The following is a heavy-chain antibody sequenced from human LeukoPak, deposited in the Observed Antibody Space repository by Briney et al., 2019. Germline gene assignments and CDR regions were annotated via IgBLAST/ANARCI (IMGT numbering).Heavy chain of an antibody. V-gene: IGHV3-23*01. CDR2: ISTTGGST. J-gene: IGHJ4*02. Sequence: PGGSLRLSCAASGFSFSSYAMTWVRQAPGKGLEWVSTISTTGGSTYYADSVKGRLTFSRDNSKNTLYLQMNRLRAENTAIYSCAKDSGTYYKAFDYWGQGTLVTVSS. CDR1: GFSFSSYA. D-gene: IGHD1-26*01. CDR3: AKDSGTYYKAFDY.